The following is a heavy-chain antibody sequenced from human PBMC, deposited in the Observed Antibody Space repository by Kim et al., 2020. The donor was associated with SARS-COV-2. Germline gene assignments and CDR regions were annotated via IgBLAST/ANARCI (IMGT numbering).Heavy chain of an antibody. V-gene: IGHV3-64*01. CDR3: ASRLAAGAGLDY. D-gene: IGHD6-13*01. Sequence: YYANSVKGRFTISRDNSKNTVYLQMGSLRTEDMAVYYCASRLAAGAGLDYWGQGTLVTVSS. J-gene: IGHJ4*02.